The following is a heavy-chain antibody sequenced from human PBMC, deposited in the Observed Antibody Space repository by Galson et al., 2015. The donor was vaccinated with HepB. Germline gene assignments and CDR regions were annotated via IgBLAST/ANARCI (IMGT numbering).Heavy chain of an antibody. CDR1: GFTFSSYA. V-gene: IGHV3-23*01. J-gene: IGHJ6*03. CDR3: AKAGIATPGASSYYMDV. CDR2: ISGSGGRE. D-gene: IGHD6-13*01. Sequence: SLRLSCVASGFTFSSYAMSWVRQAPGKGLEWVSGISGSGGRENYADSVKGRFTISRDNSKNTLYLQMNSLRAEDTAVYYCAKAGIATPGASSYYMDVWGKGTTVTVSS.